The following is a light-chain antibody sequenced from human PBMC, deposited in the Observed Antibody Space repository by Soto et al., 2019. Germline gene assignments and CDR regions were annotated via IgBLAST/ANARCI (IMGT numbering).Light chain of an antibody. Sequence: DIQMTQSPSTLSASVGDRVTITCRASQSISSWLAWYQQKPGKAPKLLIYKASSLERGGPSRFSGSGSGTAVTRTISSLQPDDFATYYCQQYNSYSYTFGQGTKLEIK. CDR1: QSISSW. J-gene: IGKJ2*01. CDR2: KAS. V-gene: IGKV1-5*03. CDR3: QQYNSYSYT.